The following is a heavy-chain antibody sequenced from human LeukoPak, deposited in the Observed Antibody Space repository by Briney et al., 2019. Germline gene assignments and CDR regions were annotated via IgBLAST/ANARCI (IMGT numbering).Heavy chain of an antibody. CDR2: IKSDGSS. J-gene: IGHJ4*02. D-gene: IGHD6-13*01. CDR3: ARDIAAAFDY. CDR1: GFTFSSYW. V-gene: IGHV3-74*01. Sequence: GGSLRLSCAASGFTFSSYWMHWVRQAPGKGLVWVSRIKSDGSSIYADSVKGRFTISRDNAKNTLYLQMNSLRAEDTALYYCARDIAAAFDYWGQGTLVTVSS.